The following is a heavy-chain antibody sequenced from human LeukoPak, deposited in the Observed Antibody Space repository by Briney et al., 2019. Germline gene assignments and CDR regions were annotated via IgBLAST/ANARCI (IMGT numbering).Heavy chain of an antibody. V-gene: IGHV4-39*07. CDR3: ARAIDDCRGGSCYSRSPHDAFDI. CDR2: IYYSGST. Sequence: SETLSLTCTVSGGSISSSSYYWGWIRQPPGKGLECIGSIYYSGSTNSNPSRKSRVTISVDTSKNQFSLKLSSVTDADTAVYYCARAIDDCRGGSCYSRSPHDAFDIWGQGTMVTVSS. CDR1: GGSISSSSYY. D-gene: IGHD2-15*01. J-gene: IGHJ3*02.